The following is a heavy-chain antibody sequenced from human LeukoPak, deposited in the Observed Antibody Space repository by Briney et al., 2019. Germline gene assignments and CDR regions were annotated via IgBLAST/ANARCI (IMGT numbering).Heavy chain of an antibody. J-gene: IGHJ4*02. Sequence: SETLSLTCTVSGDSISSGDYYWRWIRQPAGKGLEWSGRIYTSGCTDYNPSLKSRVTISLDTSKNLFSLKLSSVTAADTAVYYCAGNYYGSGSYYSEDRYWGQGTLVAVSS. CDR1: GDSISSGDYY. V-gene: IGHV4-61*02. D-gene: IGHD3-10*01. CDR3: AGNYYGSGSYYSEDRY. CDR2: IYTSGCT.